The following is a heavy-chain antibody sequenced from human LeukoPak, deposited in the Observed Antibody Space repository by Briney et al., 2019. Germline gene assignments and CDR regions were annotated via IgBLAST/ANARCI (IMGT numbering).Heavy chain of an antibody. CDR3: ARHRGRAFDI. CDR1: GGSFSGYY. CDR2: IYHSGST. J-gene: IGHJ3*02. Sequence: SETLSLTCAVYGGSFSGYYWSWISQPPGKGLEWIGQIYHSGSTLYDVSLKSRVTISEDTSKNQFSLKLTSVTAADTAVYYCARHRGRAFDIWGQGTMVTVSS. V-gene: IGHV4-34*01.